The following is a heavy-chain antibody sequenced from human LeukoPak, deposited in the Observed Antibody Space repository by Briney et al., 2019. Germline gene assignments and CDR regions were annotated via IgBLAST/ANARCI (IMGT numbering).Heavy chain of an antibody. CDR2: INSNGDST. Sequence: GGSLRLSCSASGFTFSSYAMQWVRQAPGKGLEYVSAINSNGDSTYYADSVKGRFSISRDNSKNTLYLQMSSLRPEDTAVYYCVPYSSLNPAYFDYWGQGTLVTVSS. D-gene: IGHD6-13*01. J-gene: IGHJ4*02. CDR1: GFTFSSYA. CDR3: VPYSSLNPAYFDY. V-gene: IGHV3-64D*06.